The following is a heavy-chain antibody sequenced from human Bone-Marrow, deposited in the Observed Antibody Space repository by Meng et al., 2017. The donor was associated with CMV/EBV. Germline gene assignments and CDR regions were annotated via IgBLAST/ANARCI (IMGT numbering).Heavy chain of an antibody. V-gene: IGHV1-2*02. CDR3: ARDNNWGHDY. Sequence: ASVKVSCKASRYTFTYLYLHWVRQAPGQGLEWMGWINPNSGGTNYAQKFQGRVTMTRDTSISTAYMELSRLRSDDTAVYYCARDNNWGHDYWGQGTLVTVSS. CDR2: INPNSGGT. J-gene: IGHJ4*02. CDR1: RYTFTYLY. D-gene: IGHD7-27*01.